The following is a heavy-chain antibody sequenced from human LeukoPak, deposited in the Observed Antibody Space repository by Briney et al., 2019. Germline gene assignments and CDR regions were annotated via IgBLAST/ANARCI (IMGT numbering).Heavy chain of an antibody. CDR3: ARLTYSNNWYFRRGLDNWFDP. Sequence: PSETLSLTCAVYGGSFSGYYWSWIRQPPGKGLEWIGEINHSGSTNYNPSLKSRVTISVDASKSQFSLRLSSVTAADTAVYYCARLTYSNNWYFRRGLDNWFDPWGQGTLVTVSS. V-gene: IGHV4-34*01. CDR2: INHSGST. CDR1: GGSFSGYY. D-gene: IGHD6-13*01. J-gene: IGHJ5*02.